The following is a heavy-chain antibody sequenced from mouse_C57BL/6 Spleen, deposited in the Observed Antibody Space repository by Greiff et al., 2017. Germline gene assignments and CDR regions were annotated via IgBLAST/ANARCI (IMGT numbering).Heavy chain of an antibody. CDR2: INPNNGGT. J-gene: IGHJ4*01. CDR1: GYTFTDYY. V-gene: IGHV1-26*01. Sequence: EVQLQQSGPELVKPGASVKISCKASGYTFTDYYMNWVKQSHGKSLEWIGDINPNNGGTSYNQKFKGKATLTVDKSSSTAYMELRSLTSEDSAVYYCARQLRLPDYYAMDYWGQGTSVTVSS. D-gene: IGHD3-2*02. CDR3: ARQLRLPDYYAMDY.